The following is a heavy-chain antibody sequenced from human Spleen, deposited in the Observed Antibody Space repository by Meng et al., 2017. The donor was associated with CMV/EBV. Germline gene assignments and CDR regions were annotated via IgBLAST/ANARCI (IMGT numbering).Heavy chain of an antibody. J-gene: IGHJ4*02. D-gene: IGHD6-13*01. CDR3: ASRIAAAAQL. CDR1: GGTFSSYA. V-gene: IGHV1-69*10. Sequence: QVQLVQSGADVKKPGASVKVSCKASGGTFSSYAISWVRQAPGQGLEWMGGIIPILGIANYAQKFQGRVTITVDKSTSTAYMELSSLRSEDTVVYYCASRIAAAAQLWGQGTLVTVSS. CDR2: IIPILGIA.